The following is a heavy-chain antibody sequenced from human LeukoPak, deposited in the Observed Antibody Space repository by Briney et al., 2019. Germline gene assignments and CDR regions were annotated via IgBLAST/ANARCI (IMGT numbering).Heavy chain of an antibody. CDR3: ARFCTAMVTGGDY. Sequence: SETLSLTCTVSGGSISSSSYYWGWIRQPPGKGLEWIGEINHSGSTNYNPSLKSRVTISVDTSKNQFSLKLSSVTAADTAVYYCARFCTAMVTGGDYWGQGTLVTVPS. CDR1: GGSISSSSYY. CDR2: INHSGST. J-gene: IGHJ4*02. D-gene: IGHD5-18*01. V-gene: IGHV4-39*07.